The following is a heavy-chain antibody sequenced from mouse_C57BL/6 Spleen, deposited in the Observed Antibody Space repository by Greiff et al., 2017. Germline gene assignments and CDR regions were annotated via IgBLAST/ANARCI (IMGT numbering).Heavy chain of an antibody. D-gene: IGHD2-1*01. Sequence: EVKLMESGGGLVKPGGSLKLSCAASGFTFSSYAMSWVRQTPEKRLEWVATISDGGSYTYYPDNVKGRFTISRDNAKNNLYLQMSHLKSEDTAMYYCASLYGNYSYAMDYWGQGTSVTVSS. V-gene: IGHV5-4*03. CDR3: ASLYGNYSYAMDY. J-gene: IGHJ4*01. CDR2: ISDGGSYT. CDR1: GFTFSSYA.